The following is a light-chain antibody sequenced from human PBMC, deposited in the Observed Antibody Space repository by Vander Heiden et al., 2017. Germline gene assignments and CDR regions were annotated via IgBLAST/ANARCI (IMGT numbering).Light chain of an antibody. V-gene: IGKV4-1*01. CDR2: WAS. J-gene: IGKJ2*01. CDR1: QSVLYSSNNKNY. Sequence: DIVMTQSPDSLAVSLGERATINCKSSQSVLYSSNNKNYLAWYQQKPGQPPKLLIYWASTRESGVPDRFSGSGSGTDFTLTISSLQAEDVAVYYCQQDYSTPQTFGPGTKLEIK. CDR3: QQDYSTPQT.